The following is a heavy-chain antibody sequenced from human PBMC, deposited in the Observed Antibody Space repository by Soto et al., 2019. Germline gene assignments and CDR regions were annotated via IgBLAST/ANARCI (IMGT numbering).Heavy chain of an antibody. CDR1: GYTFTGYY. Sequence: ASVKVSCKASGYTFTGYYIHWVRQAPGQGLEWKGWINPNSGGTNYAQKFQGWVTMTRDTSISTAYMELSRLRSDDTAVYYCARGGSGSYHYYYGMIVWGQGATVTVTA. V-gene: IGHV1-2*04. CDR2: INPNSGGT. J-gene: IGHJ6*01. D-gene: IGHD1-26*01. CDR3: ARGGSGSYHYYYGMIV.